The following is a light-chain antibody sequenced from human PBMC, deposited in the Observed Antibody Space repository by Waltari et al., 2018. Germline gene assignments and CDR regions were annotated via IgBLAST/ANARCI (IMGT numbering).Light chain of an antibody. V-gene: IGKV1-5*03. CDR2: RAS. Sequence: DIQMTQSPSTLSASVGHTVSITCRASQSINRWLAWYQQTPGKAPNRLIYRASTLESGVPSRFSGSESGAEFTLTISSLQPDDFATYYCQQYSDDWTFGQGTKVEIK. CDR3: QQYSDDWT. J-gene: IGKJ1*01. CDR1: QSINRW.